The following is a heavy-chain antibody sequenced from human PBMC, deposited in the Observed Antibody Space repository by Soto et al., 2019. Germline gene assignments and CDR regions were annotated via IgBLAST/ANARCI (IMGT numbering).Heavy chain of an antibody. Sequence: QVQLVQSGAEVKKPGSSVKVSCKASGGTFSSYAISWVRQAPGQGLEWMGGIIPISGTANYAQKFQGRVTITADESTSTAYLELSSLISKDTAVYYCARSQVSSTSLEIYYYYYYGMDVWGQGTTVTVSS. V-gene: IGHV1-69*01. CDR2: IIPISGTA. J-gene: IGHJ6*02. CDR1: GGTFSSYA. D-gene: IGHD2-2*01. CDR3: ARSQVSSTSLEIYYYYYYGMDV.